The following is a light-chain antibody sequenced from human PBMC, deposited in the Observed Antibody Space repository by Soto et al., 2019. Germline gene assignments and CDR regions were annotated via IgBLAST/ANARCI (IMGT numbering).Light chain of an antibody. V-gene: IGLV1-51*01. CDR2: DNN. Sequence: QSVLTQSPSVSAAPGQKVTISCSGSSSNIGNNYVSWYQQLPGTAPKLLIYDNNKRPSGIPDRFSGSKSGTSGTLDITGLQTGDEADYYCATWYGSLPGEVFRGGTKLTVL. CDR1: SSNIGNNY. J-gene: IGLJ2*01. CDR3: ATWYGSLPGEV.